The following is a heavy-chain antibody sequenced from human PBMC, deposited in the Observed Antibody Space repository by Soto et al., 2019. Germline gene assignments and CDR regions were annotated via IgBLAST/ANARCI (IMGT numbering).Heavy chain of an antibody. CDR3: AKTGFWSDYRVADY. D-gene: IGHD3-3*01. CDR1: GGSISNRSSY. CDR2: ISYSGST. Sequence: PSETLSLTCTVSGGSISNRSSYWGWIRQPPGKGLEWIGSISYSGSTYYNPSLKSRITISVDTSKNQFSLKLSSVTAADTAVYFCAKTGFWSDYRVADYWGQGTLVTVSS. V-gene: IGHV4-39*01. J-gene: IGHJ4*02.